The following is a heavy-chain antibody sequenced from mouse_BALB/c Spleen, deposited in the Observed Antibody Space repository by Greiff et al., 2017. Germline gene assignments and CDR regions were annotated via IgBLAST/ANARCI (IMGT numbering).Heavy chain of an antibody. V-gene: IGHV2-6-2*01. CDR2: IWSDGST. J-gene: IGHJ4*01. CDR1: GFSLTSYG. D-gene: IGHD3-3*01. CDR3: ARHEGLRDAMDY. Sequence: VQLQQSGPDLVAPSQSLSITCTVSGFSLTSYGVHWVRQPPGKGLEWLVVIWSDGSTTYNSALKSRLSISKDNSKSQVFLKMNSLQTDDTAMYYCARHEGLRDAMDYWGQGTSVTVSS.